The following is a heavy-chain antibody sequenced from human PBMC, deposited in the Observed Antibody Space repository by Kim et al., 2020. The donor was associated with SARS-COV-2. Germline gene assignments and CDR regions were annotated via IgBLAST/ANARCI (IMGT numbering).Heavy chain of an antibody. CDR2: IYYSGGT. V-gene: IGHV4-59*01. D-gene: IGHD5-18*01. Sequence: SETLSLTCTVSGCSISSFYWSWIRQPPGKGLEWIGYIYYSGGTNYNPSLKSRVTISVDTSKNQFSLKLSSVTAADTAVYYCARGGYSSGLDYWGQEPWSP. CDR1: GCSISSFY. J-gene: IGHJ4*01. CDR3: ARGGYSSGLDY.